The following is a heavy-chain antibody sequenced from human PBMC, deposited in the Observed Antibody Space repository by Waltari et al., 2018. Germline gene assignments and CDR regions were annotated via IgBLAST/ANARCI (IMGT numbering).Heavy chain of an antibody. Sequence: EVQLLESGGGLVQPGGSLRLSCAVSGFTFRSYVMNWVRQAPGKGLEWVSIISASGDVTHYADSVKGRFTISRDNSMNTLFLQMNSLRVEDTAVYFCAKPTSPLVSTTWAIDCWGQGTLVTVSS. V-gene: IGHV3-23*01. CDR3: AKPTSPLVSTTWAIDC. D-gene: IGHD6-13*01. CDR1: GFTFRSYV. J-gene: IGHJ4*02. CDR2: ISASGDVT.